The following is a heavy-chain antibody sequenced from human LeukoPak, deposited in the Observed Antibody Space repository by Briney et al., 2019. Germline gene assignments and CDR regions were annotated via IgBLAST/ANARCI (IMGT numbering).Heavy chain of an antibody. CDR1: EFTFNSYG. Sequence: PGGSLRLSCAASEFTFNSYGMNWVRQAPGKGLEWVAAIRPDGGGKYYADSVKGRFTSSRDNPKNTLYLQMNGLRVEDTAVYYCAKDMQTWPRFPDYWGQGTLVTVSS. CDR2: IRPDGGGK. CDR3: AKDMQTWPRFPDY. V-gene: IGHV3-33*06. J-gene: IGHJ4*02. D-gene: IGHD5-12*01.